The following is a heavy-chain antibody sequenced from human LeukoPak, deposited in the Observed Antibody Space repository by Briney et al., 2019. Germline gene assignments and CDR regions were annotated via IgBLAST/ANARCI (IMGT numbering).Heavy chain of an antibody. J-gene: IGHJ4*02. CDR2: MNPDGSEK. Sequence: PGGSLRLSCAASGFTLSSYWMSWVRQAPGKGLEWVANMNPDGSEKYFLDSVKGRFTISRDNAKSSLYLQMNSLRGDDTAVYYCARDRALYDSRRGYYYTEDDYWGQGTLVTVSS. CDR3: ARDRALYDSRRGYYYTEDDY. V-gene: IGHV3-7*01. CDR1: GFTLSSYW. D-gene: IGHD3-22*01.